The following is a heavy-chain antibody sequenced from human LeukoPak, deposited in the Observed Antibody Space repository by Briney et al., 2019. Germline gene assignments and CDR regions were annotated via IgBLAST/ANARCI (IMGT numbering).Heavy chain of an antibody. Sequence: GGSLRLSCTASGFSFSGHWMHWARQLPGKGLVWVSRISPTGCTTSYADSVKGRFTVSRDNAKNTLYLQVNNLRAEDTAVYYCARGPNSNWSGLDFWGQGTLLTVSS. CDR1: GFSFSGHW. CDR3: ARGPNSNWSGLDF. V-gene: IGHV3-74*01. CDR2: ISPTGCTT. J-gene: IGHJ4*02. D-gene: IGHD6-6*01.